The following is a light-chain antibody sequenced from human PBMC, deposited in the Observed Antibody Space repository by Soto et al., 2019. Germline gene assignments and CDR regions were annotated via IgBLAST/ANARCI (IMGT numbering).Light chain of an antibody. V-gene: IGKV3-15*01. Sequence: ERGMTQSPSTLSVSPGERATFSCRASQSVSSNLAWYQQKPGQAPRLLIYGASTRATGIPARFSGSGSGTEFTLTISSLQSEDFAVYYCQQYNNWPPWTFGQGTKVDIK. CDR2: GAS. CDR1: QSVSSN. J-gene: IGKJ1*01. CDR3: QQYNNWPPWT.